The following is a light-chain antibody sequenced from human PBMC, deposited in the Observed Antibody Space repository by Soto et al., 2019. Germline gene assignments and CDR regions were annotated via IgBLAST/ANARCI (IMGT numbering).Light chain of an antibody. CDR1: SSDVGLFDY. CDR2: EVS. V-gene: IGLV2-18*02. CDR3: SSYTSRGTWV. Sequence: QSALTQPPSVSGSPGQSVAISCTGTSSDVGLFDYVSWYQQPPGTAPKLMIYEVSDRPSGVPDRFSGSKSGNTASLIISGLQAEDEADYYCSSYTSRGTWVFGGGTKVTVL. J-gene: IGLJ3*02.